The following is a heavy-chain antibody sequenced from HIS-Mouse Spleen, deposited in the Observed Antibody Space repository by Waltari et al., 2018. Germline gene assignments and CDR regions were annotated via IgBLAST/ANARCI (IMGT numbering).Heavy chain of an antibody. J-gene: IGHJ2*01. V-gene: IGHV4-39*07. D-gene: IGHD6-13*01. CDR2: IYYSGST. CDR3: AREIPYSSSWYDWYFDL. Sequence: QLQLQESGPGLVKPSETLSLTCPVSGGPISSSRYSWAWIRQPPGKGLEWIGSIYYSGSTYYNPSLKSRVTISVDTSKNQFSLKLSSVTAADTAVYYCAREIPYSSSWYDWYFDLWGRGTLVTVSS. CDR1: GGPISSSRYS.